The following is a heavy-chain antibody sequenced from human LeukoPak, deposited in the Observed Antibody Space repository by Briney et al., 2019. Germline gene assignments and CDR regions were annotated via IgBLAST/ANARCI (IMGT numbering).Heavy chain of an antibody. CDR2: IYSGGST. CDR3: GGSSLYYYYYGIDA. J-gene: IGHJ6*02. CDR1: GFTVSSMY. Sequence: GGSLRLSCAASGFTVSSMYMSWVRQAPGKGLEGGSVIYSGGSTYYADSVKGRFTLSRDNPKNTLYLQMNTLRAEDTPVYYRGGSSLYYYYYGIDAWGQGTTVTVSS. V-gene: IGHV3-66*01. D-gene: IGHD3-16*01.